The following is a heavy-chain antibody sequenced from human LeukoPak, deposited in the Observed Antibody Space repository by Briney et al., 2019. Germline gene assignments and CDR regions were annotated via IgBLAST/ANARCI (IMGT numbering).Heavy chain of an antibody. CDR2: ISAYNGNT. CDR1: GYTFTSYG. D-gene: IGHD3-22*01. Sequence: GASVKVSCKASGYTFTSYGISWVRQAPGQGLEWMGWISAYNGNTNYAQKLQGRVTMTTDTSTSTAYMELRSLRSDDTAVYYCARGAVPHYYDSSGYYFWFDPWGQGTLATVSS. CDR3: ARGAVPHYYDSSGYYFWFDP. J-gene: IGHJ5*02. V-gene: IGHV1-18*01.